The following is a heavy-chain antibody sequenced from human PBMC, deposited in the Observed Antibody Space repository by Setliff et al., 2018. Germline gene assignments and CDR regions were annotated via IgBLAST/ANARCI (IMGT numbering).Heavy chain of an antibody. Sequence: PGESLTISCKGSGYSFTSYWIAWVRQMPGEGLEWMGIIYPGDSDTRYSPSFQGQVTISADRSTRTAFLQWSSLKASDTAFYYCARSDYGDYFAWDSYGMYVWGQGTTVTVSS. D-gene: IGHD4-17*01. CDR1: GYSFTSYW. CDR3: ARSDYGDYFAWDSYGMYV. V-gene: IGHV5-51*01. J-gene: IGHJ6*02. CDR2: IYPGDSDT.